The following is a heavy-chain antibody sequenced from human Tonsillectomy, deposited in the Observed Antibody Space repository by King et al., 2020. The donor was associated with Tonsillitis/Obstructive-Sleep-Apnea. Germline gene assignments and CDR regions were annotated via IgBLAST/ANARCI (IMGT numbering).Heavy chain of an antibody. CDR2: ISSSSSYK. CDR1: GFTFSSYS. D-gene: IGHD2-15*01. V-gene: IGHV3-21*01. CDR3: ARDNGVVVASDAFDI. Sequence: VQLVESGGGLVKPGGSRRLSCAASGFTFSSYSMNWVRQAPGKGLEWVSSISSSSSYKYYADSVKGRFTISRDNAKKSLYLQKNSLRAEDTAVYYCARDNGVVVASDAFDIWAKGQWSPSLQ. J-gene: IGHJ3*02.